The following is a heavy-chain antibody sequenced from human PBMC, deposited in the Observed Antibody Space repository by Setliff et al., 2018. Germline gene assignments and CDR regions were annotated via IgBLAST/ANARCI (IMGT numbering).Heavy chain of an antibody. Sequence: ASVKVSCKASGYTFTSYDINWVRQATGQGLEWMGWMNPNSGNTGYAQKFQGRVTMTRNTSISTAYMELSSLRSEDTAVYYCARGRERDYNFWSGYYTYYYYGRDVWGQGTTVTVSS. CDR1: GYTFTSYD. CDR2: MNPNSGNT. V-gene: IGHV1-8*02. D-gene: IGHD3-3*01. J-gene: IGHJ6*02. CDR3: ARGRERDYNFWSGYYTYYYYGRDV.